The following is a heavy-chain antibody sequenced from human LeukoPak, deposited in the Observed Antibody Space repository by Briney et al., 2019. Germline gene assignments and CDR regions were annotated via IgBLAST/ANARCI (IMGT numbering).Heavy chain of an antibody. V-gene: IGHV3-30-3*01. CDR3: ATEFVLRKYFDY. J-gene: IGHJ4*02. D-gene: IGHD6-6*01. CDR2: ISHDGSEK. Sequence: PGGSLRLSCAASGFTLSTYSMHWVRQAPGKGLDWVAVISHDGSEKYYADSVTGRFTISRDNSKNTLYLQMNSLRAEDTAVYYCATEFVLRKYFDYWGQGTLVTVSS. CDR1: GFTLSTYS.